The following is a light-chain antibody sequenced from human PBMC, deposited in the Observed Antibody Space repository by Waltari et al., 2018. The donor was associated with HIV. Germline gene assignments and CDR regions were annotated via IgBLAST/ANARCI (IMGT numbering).Light chain of an antibody. CDR2: RNN. V-gene: IGLV1-47*01. J-gene: IGLJ2*01. CDR3: ATWDDTLSGPV. Sequence: QSVLTQAPSASGTPGQRVTISCSGSSSNIGSNYVYWYHQFPGTAPKLLIYRNNQRPSGVPYRFSGSKSGTSASLAISGLRSEDEADYYWATWDDTLSGPVFGGGTKLTVL. CDR1: SSNIGSNY.